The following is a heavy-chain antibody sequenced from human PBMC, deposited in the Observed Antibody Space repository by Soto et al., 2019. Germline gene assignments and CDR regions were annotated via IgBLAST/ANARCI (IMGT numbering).Heavy chain of an antibody. CDR1: GFTLSSYA. V-gene: IGHV3-23*01. CDR2: ISGSGGST. Sequence: XGSLILSCAAAGFTLSSYAMSWVRQAPGKGLEWVSAISGSGGSTYYADSVKGRFTISRDNSKNTLYLQMNSLRAEDTAVYYCANLPAMDYWGQGTLVTVSS. J-gene: IGHJ4*02. CDR3: ANLPAMDY.